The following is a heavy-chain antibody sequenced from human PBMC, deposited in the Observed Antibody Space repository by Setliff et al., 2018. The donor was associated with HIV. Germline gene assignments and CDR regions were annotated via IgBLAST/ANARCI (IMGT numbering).Heavy chain of an antibody. J-gene: IGHJ4*02. Sequence: ASVKVSCKASGYSFTAYGISRVRQAPGQGFEWMGWINIDSGHTNFAQKFQDRVTVTTDTSTNTTYMELRGLRSDDTAVYYCAREERYYDGKGALDYWGQGTLVTVSS. CDR1: GYSFTAYG. V-gene: IGHV1-18*01. CDR2: INIDSGHT. D-gene: IGHD3-22*01. CDR3: AREERYYDGKGALDY.